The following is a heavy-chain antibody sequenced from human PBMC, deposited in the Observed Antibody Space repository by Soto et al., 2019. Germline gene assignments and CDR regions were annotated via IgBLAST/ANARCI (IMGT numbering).Heavy chain of an antibody. V-gene: IGHV1-2*04. D-gene: IGHD3-16*02. CDR1: GYTFTGNY. J-gene: IGHJ4*02. CDR2: INVNSGGT. Sequence: QVQLVQSGAEVKKPGASVKVSCKASGYTFTGNYMHWVRQAPGQGFEWMGWINVNSGGTKYAKKFQGWVTMTRVTSTSTASLELSRLRSDDTAVYYCARGDKLSLYPQLDYWGQGTLVSVSS. CDR3: ARGDKLSLYPQLDY.